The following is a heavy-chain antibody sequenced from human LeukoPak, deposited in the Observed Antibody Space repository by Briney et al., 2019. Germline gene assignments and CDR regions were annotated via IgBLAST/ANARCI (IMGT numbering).Heavy chain of an antibody. D-gene: IGHD6-13*01. V-gene: IGHV6-1*01. CDR3: ARDRGGSSWYYFDN. CDR2: TYYRSKWYN. Sequence: SQALSLTCAISGDSVSRDTAAWNWVRQSPSRGLEWLGRTYYRSKWYNDYAVSVKSRITINPDTSKNQFSLQLNSVTPEDTAVYYCARDRGGSSWYYFDNWGQGSLVTVSS. CDR1: GDSVSRDTAA. J-gene: IGHJ4*02.